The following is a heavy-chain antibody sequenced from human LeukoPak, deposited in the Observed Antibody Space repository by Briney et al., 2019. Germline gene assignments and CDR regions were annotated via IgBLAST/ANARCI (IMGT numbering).Heavy chain of an antibody. V-gene: IGHV1-18*01. CDR3: ARDFRSRNIVGATPDAFDI. Sequence: ASVKVSCKASGYTFTRYGISWMRQAPGQGLEWMGWISAYNGNTNYAQKLQGRVTLTTDTSTSTAYMELRSLRSDDTAVYYCARDFRSRNIVGATPDAFDIWGQGTMVTVSS. CDR1: GYTFTRYG. J-gene: IGHJ3*02. CDR2: ISAYNGNT. D-gene: IGHD1-26*01.